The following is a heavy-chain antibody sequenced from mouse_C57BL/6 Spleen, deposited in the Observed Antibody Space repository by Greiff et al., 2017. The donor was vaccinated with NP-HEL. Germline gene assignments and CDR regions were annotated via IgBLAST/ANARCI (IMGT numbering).Heavy chain of an antibody. CDR1: GYTFTSYW. Sequence: QVQLQQPGAELVMPGASVKLSCKASGYTFTSYWMHWVKQRPGQGLEWIGEIDPSDSYTNYNQKFKGKSTLTVAKSSSTAYMQLSSLTSEDSAVYYWASRSRLTAYYVDYWGQGTTLTVSS. CDR3: ASRSRLTAYYVDY. CDR2: IDPSDSYT. D-gene: IGHD4-1*01. J-gene: IGHJ2*01. V-gene: IGHV1-69*01.